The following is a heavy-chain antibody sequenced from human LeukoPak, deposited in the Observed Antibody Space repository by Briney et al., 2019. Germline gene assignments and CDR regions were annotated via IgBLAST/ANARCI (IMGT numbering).Heavy chain of an antibody. J-gene: IGHJ6*03. V-gene: IGHV1-2*02. CDR3: ASSTYYDILTGYDYYYMDV. D-gene: IGHD3-9*01. Sequence: GASVKVSCKASGYTFTGYYMHWVRQAPGQGLEWMGWINPNSGGTNYAQKFQGRVTMTRDTSISTAYMELSRLRSDDTAVYYCASSTYYDILTGYDYYYMDVWGKGTTVTISS. CDR2: INPNSGGT. CDR1: GYTFTGYY.